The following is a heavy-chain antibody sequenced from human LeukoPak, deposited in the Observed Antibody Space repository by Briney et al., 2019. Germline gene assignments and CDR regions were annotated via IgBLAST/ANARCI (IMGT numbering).Heavy chain of an antibody. V-gene: IGHV3-33*01. CDR2: IWYDGSNK. CDR3: ARVFRIAARPAWFDP. Sequence: GGSLRLSCAASGFTFSSYGMHWVRQAPGKGLEWVAVIWYDGSNKYYADSVKGRFTISRDNSKNTLYLQMNSLRAEDTAVYYCARVFRIAARPAWFDPWGQGTLVTVSS. D-gene: IGHD6-6*01. CDR1: GFTFSSYG. J-gene: IGHJ5*02.